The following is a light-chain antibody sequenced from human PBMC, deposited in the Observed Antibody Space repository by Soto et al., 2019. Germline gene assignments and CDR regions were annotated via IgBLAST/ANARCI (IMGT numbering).Light chain of an antibody. Sequence: QSVLTQPASVSGSPGQSITISCTGTSSDVGGYNYVSWYQQHPGKAPKLMIYDVSNRPSRVSNRFSGSKSGNTASLTISGLQAEDEADYYCSSYTSSSTFYVVGTGTKLTVL. CDR2: DVS. V-gene: IGLV2-14*01. CDR3: SSYTSSSTFYV. J-gene: IGLJ1*01. CDR1: SSDVGGYNY.